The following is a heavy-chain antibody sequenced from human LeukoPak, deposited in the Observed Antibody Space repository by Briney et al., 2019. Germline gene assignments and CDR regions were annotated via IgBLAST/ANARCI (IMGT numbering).Heavy chain of an antibody. V-gene: IGHV1-8*01. CDR1: GYTFTSYD. Sequence: GASVKVSCKASGYTFTSYDINWVRQATGQGLEWMGWMNPNSGNTGYAQKFQGRVTMTRNTSISTAYMELSSLRSDDTAVYYCARSDTAMVTSFDYWGQGTLVTVSS. CDR2: MNPNSGNT. D-gene: IGHD5-18*01. CDR3: ARSDTAMVTSFDY. J-gene: IGHJ4*02.